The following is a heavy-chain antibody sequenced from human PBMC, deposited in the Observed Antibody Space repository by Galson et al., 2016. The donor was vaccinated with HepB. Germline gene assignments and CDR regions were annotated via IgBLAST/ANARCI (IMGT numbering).Heavy chain of an antibody. Sequence: SLRLSCAASGFNFRNYWMHWVRQAPGQGLVWVSSINTHGTSTSYADSVKGRFTLSRDNAENTLILLMDSLRAEDTAVYYCAREAGWRGDDYYYALDVWGRGTTVTVPS. CDR2: INTHGTST. J-gene: IGHJ6*04. V-gene: IGHV3-74*01. CDR3: AREAGWRGDDYYYALDV. CDR1: GFNFRNYW. D-gene: IGHD2-15*01.